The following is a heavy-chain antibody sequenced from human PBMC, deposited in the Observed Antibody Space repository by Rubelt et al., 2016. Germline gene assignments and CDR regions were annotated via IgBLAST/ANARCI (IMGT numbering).Heavy chain of an antibody. CDR3: ARGGQYYDFWSGWGYYYYYMDV. J-gene: IGHJ6*03. CDR2: IWYDGSNK. Sequence: QVQLVESGGGVVQPGRSLRLSCAASGFTFSSYGMHWVRQAPGKGLEWVAVIWYDGSNKYYADSVKGRFTFSSDNSKNTLYLQMNSLRAEETAVYYCARGGQYYDFWSGWGYYYYYMDVWGKGTTVTVSS. D-gene: IGHD3-3*01. CDR1: GFTFSSYG. V-gene: IGHV3-33*01.